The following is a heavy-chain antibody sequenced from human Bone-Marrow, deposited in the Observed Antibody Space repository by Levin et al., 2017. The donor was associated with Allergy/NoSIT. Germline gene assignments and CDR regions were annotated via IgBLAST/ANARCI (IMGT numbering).Heavy chain of an antibody. J-gene: IGHJ5*02. V-gene: IGHV5-51*01. CDR1: GYSFTSYW. D-gene: IGHD3-10*01. CDR2: IYPTDSDT. CDR3: ARENYHGSGRGWFDP. Sequence: GASVKVSCKTSGYSFTSYWIGWVRQMPGKGLEWMGIIYPTDSDTRYRPSFQGQVTISADKSSSTAYLHWSNLKASDTAMYYCARENYHGSGRGWFDPWGQGTLVTVSS.